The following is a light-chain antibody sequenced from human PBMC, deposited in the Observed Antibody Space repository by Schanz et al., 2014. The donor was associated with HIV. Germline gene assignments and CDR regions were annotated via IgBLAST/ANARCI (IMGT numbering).Light chain of an antibody. Sequence: EIVLTQSPVILSLSPGERATLSCRASQSVSSYLAWYQQKPGQAPRLLIYDASNRATGIPARFSGSGSGTDFTLTISRLEPEDFAVYSCQQYAASPWTFGQGTKVEIK. CDR1: QSVSSY. J-gene: IGKJ1*01. V-gene: IGKV3-20*01. CDR2: DAS. CDR3: QQYAASPWT.